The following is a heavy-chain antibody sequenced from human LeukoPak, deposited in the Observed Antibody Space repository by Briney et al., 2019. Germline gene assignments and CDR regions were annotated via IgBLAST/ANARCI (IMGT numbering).Heavy chain of an antibody. CDR2: ISAYNGNT. Sequence: GASVKVSCKASGYTFTSYGISWVRQAPGQGLEWMGWISAYNGNTNYAQKLQGRVTMTTDTSTSTAYMELRSLRSDDTAAEYCARARIIVVVAAANEEYYYYMDVWGKGTTVTVSS. V-gene: IGHV1-18*01. D-gene: IGHD2-15*01. J-gene: IGHJ6*03. CDR1: GYTFTSYG. CDR3: ARARIIVVVAAANEEYYYYMDV.